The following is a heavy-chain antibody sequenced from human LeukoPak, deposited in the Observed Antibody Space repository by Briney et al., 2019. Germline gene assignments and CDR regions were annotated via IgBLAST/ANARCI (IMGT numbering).Heavy chain of an antibody. D-gene: IGHD5-12*01. Sequence: GGSLRLSCAASGFSFSSYEMNWVRQAPGKGLEWVSYSSSGGASIYYADSAKGRFTISRDNAKNSLYLQMNSLRDEDTAVYYCAREYSGVFDYWGQGTLVTVSS. CDR1: GFSFSSYE. V-gene: IGHV3-48*03. CDR2: SSSGGASI. J-gene: IGHJ4*02. CDR3: AREYSGVFDY.